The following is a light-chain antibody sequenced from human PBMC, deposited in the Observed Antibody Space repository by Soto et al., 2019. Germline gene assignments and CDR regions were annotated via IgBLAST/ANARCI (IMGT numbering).Light chain of an antibody. V-gene: IGLV4-69*01. CDR1: SGHSNYD. CDR2: LNSDGSH. Sequence: QSVLTQSPSASASLGASVKLTCTLSSGHSNYDIAWHQQQPEKGPRYLMKLNSDGSHSKGDGIPDRFSGSSSGAERYLTISSLQSEDEADYYCQTWGTGIQVFGGGTKLTVL. CDR3: QTWGTGIQV. J-gene: IGLJ2*01.